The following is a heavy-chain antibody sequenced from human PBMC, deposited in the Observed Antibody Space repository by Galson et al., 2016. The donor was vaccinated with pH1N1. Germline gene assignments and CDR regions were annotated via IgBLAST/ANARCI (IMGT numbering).Heavy chain of an antibody. CDR2: IIAIFNTP. CDR3: ARARNYYGNEAFDI. J-gene: IGHJ3*02. CDR1: GVIFNSYA. D-gene: IGHD3-22*01. Sequence: SVKVSCKASGVIFNSYAINWVRQAPGQGLEWMGGIIAIFNTPNYAQDFQGRVTITADKPTTTVYLELSGQTSEDTAVYYCARARNYYGNEAFDIWGQGTMVIVSS. V-gene: IGHV1-69*06.